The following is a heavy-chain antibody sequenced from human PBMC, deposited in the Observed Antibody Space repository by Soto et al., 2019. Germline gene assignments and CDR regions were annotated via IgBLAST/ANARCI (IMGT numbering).Heavy chain of an antibody. CDR3: ASSIAVAGTFAFDI. CDR2: ISAYNGNT. Sequence: ASVKVSCKASGYTFTSYGISWVRQAPGQGLEWLGWISAYNGNTNYAQKLQGRVTMTTDTSTSTAYMELRSLRSDDTAVYYCASSIAVAGTFAFDIWGQGTMVTVSS. V-gene: IGHV1-18*01. CDR1: GYTFTSYG. D-gene: IGHD6-19*01. J-gene: IGHJ3*02.